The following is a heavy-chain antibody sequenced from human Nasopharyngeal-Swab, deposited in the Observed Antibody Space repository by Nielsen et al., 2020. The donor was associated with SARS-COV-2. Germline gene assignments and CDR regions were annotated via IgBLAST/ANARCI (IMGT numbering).Heavy chain of an antibody. CDR1: GFTFSSYS. Sequence: GGSLRLSCAASGFTFSSYSMNWVRQAPGKGLEWVSSLSSSSSYIYYADSVKGRFTISRDNAKNSLYLQMNSLRAEDTAVYYCAIDRRPSSGWYSSAFDIWGQGTMVTVSS. V-gene: IGHV3-21*01. J-gene: IGHJ3*02. CDR3: AIDRRPSSGWYSSAFDI. CDR2: LSSSSSYI. D-gene: IGHD6-19*01.